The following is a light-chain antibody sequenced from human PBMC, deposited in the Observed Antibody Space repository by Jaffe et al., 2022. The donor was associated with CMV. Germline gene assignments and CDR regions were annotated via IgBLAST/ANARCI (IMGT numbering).Light chain of an antibody. CDR2: ENS. CDR1: SGNIAHNF. CDR3: QSSGNNNRWV. Sequence: NFTLTQPRSLSGSPGKTVTISCTRSSGNIAHNFVQWYQQRPARAPTIVIYENSQRPSGIPDRFSGSVVSSTNSASLTISGLTTEDEADYYCQSSGNNNRWVFGGGTKVTVL. V-gene: IGLV6-57*04. J-gene: IGLJ3*02.